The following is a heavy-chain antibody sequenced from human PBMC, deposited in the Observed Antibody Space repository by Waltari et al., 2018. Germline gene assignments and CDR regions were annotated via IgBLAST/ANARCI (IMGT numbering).Heavy chain of an antibody. CDR2: LSYDGSNK. CDR3: ARENRQWLAPEPYYFDY. Sequence: QVQLVESGGGVVQPGRSMGLSCAASGFVFSTDALHWVRQAPGKGLEWVAVLSYDGSNKYYTDSLKGRFTISRDNSKNTMYLQMDSLRTDDTAVYYCARENRQWLAPEPYYFDYWGRGTLVTVTS. V-gene: IGHV3-30*10. D-gene: IGHD6-19*01. CDR1: GFVFSTDA. J-gene: IGHJ4*02.